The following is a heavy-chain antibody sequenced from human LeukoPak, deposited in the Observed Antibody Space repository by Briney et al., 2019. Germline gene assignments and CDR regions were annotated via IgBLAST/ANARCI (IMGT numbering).Heavy chain of an antibody. CDR1: EFTFSNYN. D-gene: IGHD2-15*01. V-gene: IGHV3-21*01. CDR2: ISSDSNYI. CDR3: ARDPGGHFDY. Sequence: KTGGSLGLSCAASEFTFSNYNMNWVRQAPGKGLEWVSSISSDSNYIYYADSVKGRFTISRDNAKNSLYLQMNSRRAEDTAVYYCARDPGGHFDYWGQGTLVTVSS. J-gene: IGHJ4*02.